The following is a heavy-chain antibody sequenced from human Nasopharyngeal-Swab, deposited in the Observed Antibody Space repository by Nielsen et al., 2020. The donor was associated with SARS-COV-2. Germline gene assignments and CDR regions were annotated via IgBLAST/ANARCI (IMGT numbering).Heavy chain of an antibody. CDR2: IKEDGSEK. J-gene: IGHJ4*02. CDR3: ARGSRRITVFGVVISDFDY. V-gene: IGHV3-7*03. D-gene: IGHD3-3*01. CDR1: GFTFSGYW. Sequence: GGSLRLSCGASGFTFSGYWMSWVRQAPGKGLEWVANIKEDGSEKYYVDSVKGRFTISRDNAKNSLYLQMNTLRAEDTALYYCARGSRRITVFGVVISDFDYWGQGAQVTVSS.